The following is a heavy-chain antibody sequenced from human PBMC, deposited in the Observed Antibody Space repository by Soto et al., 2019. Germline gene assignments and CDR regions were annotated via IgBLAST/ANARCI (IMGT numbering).Heavy chain of an antibody. D-gene: IGHD2-21*02. V-gene: IGHV1-69*06. CDR3: ASKAACGGDCYAFDA. Sequence: QVYLVQSGAAVKKPGSSVKLSCKASGGIFSSNTINWVRQAAGQGLEGMGGIIPLFGTANYAEKFQGRVTITADKSTKTEYMELTSLRSEDTAVYYCASKAACGGDCYAFDAWGQGTLVTVSS. CDR1: GGIFSSNT. J-gene: IGHJ4*02. CDR2: IIPLFGTA.